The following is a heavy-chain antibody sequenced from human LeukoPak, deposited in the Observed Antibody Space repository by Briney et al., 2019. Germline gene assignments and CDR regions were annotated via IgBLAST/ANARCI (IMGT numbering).Heavy chain of an antibody. V-gene: IGHV3-7*01. Sequence: GGSLRLACVASGVSIRNSWMSWVRQAPGKGLEWVANIHPDGSVKNYVDSVKGRFTISRDNAKNSLYMQINNLRAEDTAVYYCGSTFPFCSDDYFALWGQGTLVTVSS. J-gene: IGHJ1*01. D-gene: IGHD3-3*01. CDR1: GVSIRNSW. CDR2: IHPDGSVK. CDR3: GSTFPFCSDDYFAL.